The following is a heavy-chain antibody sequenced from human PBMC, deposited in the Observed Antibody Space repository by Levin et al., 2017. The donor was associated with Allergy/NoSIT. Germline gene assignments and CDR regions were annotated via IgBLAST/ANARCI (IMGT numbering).Heavy chain of an antibody. V-gene: IGHV3-30*18. Sequence: GESLKISCAASGFTFSSYGMHWVRQAPGKGLEWVAVISYDGSNKYYADSVKGRFTISRDNSKNTLYLQMNSLRAEDTAVYYCAKDLVSYGSGSYSLYDYWGQGTLVTVSS. CDR3: AKDLVSYGSGSYSLYDY. J-gene: IGHJ4*02. CDR2: ISYDGSNK. CDR1: GFTFSSYG. D-gene: IGHD3-10*01.